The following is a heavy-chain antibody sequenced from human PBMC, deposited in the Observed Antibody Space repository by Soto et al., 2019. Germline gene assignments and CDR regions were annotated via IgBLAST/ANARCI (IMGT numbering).Heavy chain of an antibody. J-gene: IGHJ5*02. CDR1: GGSISSYY. CDR2: IYYGGNN. CDR3: ARKVWFSEPSNSFDP. Sequence: KPSETLSLTCSVSGGSISSYYWSWIRQPPGKGLEWIGYIYYGGNNRYNPSLKSRVTISEDTSKNQFSLKLRSVTAADTAVYYCARKVWFSEPSNSFDPWGQGTLVTVSS. D-gene: IGHD1-26*01. V-gene: IGHV4-59*01.